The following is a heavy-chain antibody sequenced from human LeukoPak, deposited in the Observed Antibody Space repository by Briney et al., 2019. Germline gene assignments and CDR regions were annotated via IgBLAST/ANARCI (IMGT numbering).Heavy chain of an antibody. Sequence: GGSLRLSCAASGFTVSSNYMSWVRQAPGKGLEWVSVIYSGGSTNYADSVKGRFTISRDNAKNTVYLQMNSLRVEDTALYYCARDPLVYMWGQGTLVTVSS. V-gene: IGHV3-53*01. CDR2: IYSGGST. J-gene: IGHJ4*02. CDR3: ARDPLVYM. D-gene: IGHD2-2*02. CDR1: GFTVSSNY.